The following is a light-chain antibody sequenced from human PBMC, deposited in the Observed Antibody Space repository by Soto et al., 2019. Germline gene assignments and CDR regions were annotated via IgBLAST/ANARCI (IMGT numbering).Light chain of an antibody. CDR2: EVS. Sequence: QSVLTQPASASGSPGQSITISCSGTSSDVGGSRYVSWYQQHPGRAPKLIIYEVSNRPSGVSNRFSGSKSGNTASLTISGLQTEDEADYYCSSYTSTNTVLFGGGTKLTVL. J-gene: IGLJ2*01. V-gene: IGLV2-14*01. CDR3: SSYTSTNTVL. CDR1: SSDVGGSRY.